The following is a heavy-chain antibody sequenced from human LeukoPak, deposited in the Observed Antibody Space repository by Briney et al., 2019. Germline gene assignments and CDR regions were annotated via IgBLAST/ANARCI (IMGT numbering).Heavy chain of an antibody. J-gene: IGHJ4*02. CDR2: IYYSGST. CDR1: GGSIRSGDYY. D-gene: IGHD3-22*01. V-gene: IGHV4-30-4*01. Sequence: SQTLSLTCTVSGGSIRSGDYYWSWIRQPPGKDLEWIGYIYYSGSTYYNPSLKSRVTISVDTSKNQFSLKLSSVTAADTAVYYCARVNYDSRDFDYWGQGTLVTVSS. CDR3: ARVNYDSRDFDY.